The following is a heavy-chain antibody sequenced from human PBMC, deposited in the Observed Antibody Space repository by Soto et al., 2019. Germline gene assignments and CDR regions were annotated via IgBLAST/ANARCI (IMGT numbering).Heavy chain of an antibody. J-gene: IGHJ4*02. CDR3: ARGRLGTAMVIHISDY. CDR1: GFTFSSYS. D-gene: IGHD5-18*01. V-gene: IGHV3-48*02. Sequence: PGGSLRLSCAASGFTFSSYSMNWVRQAPGKGLEWVSYISSSSSTIYYADSVKGRFTISRDNAKNSLYLQMNSLRDEDTAVYYCARGRLGTAMVIHISDYWGQGTLVTVSS. CDR2: ISSSSSTI.